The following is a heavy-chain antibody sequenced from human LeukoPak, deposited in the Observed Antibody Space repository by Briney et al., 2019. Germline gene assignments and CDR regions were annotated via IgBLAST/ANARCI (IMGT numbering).Heavy chain of an antibody. D-gene: IGHD6-13*01. CDR1: GYTFTSYG. V-gene: IGHV1-18*01. Sequence: ASVKVSCKASGYTFTSYGISWVRQAPGQGLEWMGWISAYNGNTNYAQKLQGRVTMTTDTSTSTAYMELRSLRAEDTAVYYCARDKVGSWPPYYYYYGMDVWGQGTTVTVSS. CDR2: ISAYNGNT. J-gene: IGHJ6*02. CDR3: ARDKVGSWPPYYYYYGMDV.